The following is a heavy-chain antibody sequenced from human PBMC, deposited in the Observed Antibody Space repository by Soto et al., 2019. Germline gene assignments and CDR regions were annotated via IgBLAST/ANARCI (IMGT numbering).Heavy chain of an antibody. CDR1: GGSFSGYY. Sequence: SETLSLTCAVYGGSFSGYYWRWIRQPPGKGLEWIGEINHSGSTNYNPSLKSRVTISVDTSKNQFSLKLSSVTAADTAVYYCARDGATRGYYYYYYGMDVWGQGTTVS. CDR3: ARDGATRGYYYYYYGMDV. V-gene: IGHV4-34*01. CDR2: INHSGST. J-gene: IGHJ6*02. D-gene: IGHD1-26*01.